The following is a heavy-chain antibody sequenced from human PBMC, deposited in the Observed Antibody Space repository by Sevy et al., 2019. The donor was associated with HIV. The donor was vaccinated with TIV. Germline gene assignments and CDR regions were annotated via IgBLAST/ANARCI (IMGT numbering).Heavy chain of an antibody. J-gene: IGHJ6*02. D-gene: IGHD5-12*01. CDR1: GFTFSRYG. Sequence: GGSLRLSCGASGFTFSRYGMHWVRQAPGKGLEWVAIILYDGFNKHYADSVKGRFTISRDNSTNTVYLQMNSLRTEDTAGYYCAGDRVASSSYVPGYYYGMDVWGQGTTVTVSS. V-gene: IGHV3-30*03. CDR3: AGDRVASSSYVPGYYYGMDV. CDR2: ILYDGFNK.